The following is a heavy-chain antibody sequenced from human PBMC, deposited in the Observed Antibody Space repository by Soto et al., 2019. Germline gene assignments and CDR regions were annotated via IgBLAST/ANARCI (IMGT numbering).Heavy chain of an antibody. D-gene: IGHD5-18*01. J-gene: IGHJ4*02. CDR2: ISGSGGST. CDR3: AITAGKQLWLEIDY. Sequence: GGSLRLSCAASGFTFSSYAMSWVRQAPGKGLEWVSAISGSGGSTYYADSVKGRFTISRDNSKNTLYLQMNSLRAEDTAVYYCAITAGKQLWLEIDYWGQGTLVTVSS. CDR1: GFTFSSYA. V-gene: IGHV3-23*01.